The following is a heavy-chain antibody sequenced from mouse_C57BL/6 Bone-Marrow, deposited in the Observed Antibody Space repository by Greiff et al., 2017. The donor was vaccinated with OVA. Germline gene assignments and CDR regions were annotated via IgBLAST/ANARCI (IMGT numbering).Heavy chain of an antibody. V-gene: IGHV1-18*01. J-gene: IGHJ4*01. CDR1: GYTFTDYN. Sequence: EVQRVASGPELVKPGASVKIPCKASGYTFTDYNMDWVKQSPGKSLEWIGDINPNNGGTIYNQKFQGKATLTVDTSSSTAYMELRSLTSEDTAVYYCARYYGRSYGAMDYWGQGTSVTVSS. CDR2: INPNNGGT. D-gene: IGHD1-1*01. CDR3: ARYYGRSYGAMDY.